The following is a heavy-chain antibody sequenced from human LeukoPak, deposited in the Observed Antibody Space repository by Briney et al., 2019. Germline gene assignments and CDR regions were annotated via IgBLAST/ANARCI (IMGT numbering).Heavy chain of an antibody. CDR3: ARERGVNYYYYGMDV. CDR1: GFTFSSYG. J-gene: IGHJ6*04. D-gene: IGHD3-10*01. Sequence: PGRSLRLSCAASGFTFSSYGMHWVRQAPGKGLEWVAVIWYDGSNKYYADSVKGRFTISRDNSKNTLYLQMNSLRAEDTAVYYCARERGVNYYYYGMDVWGKGTTATVSS. V-gene: IGHV3-33*01. CDR2: IWYDGSNK.